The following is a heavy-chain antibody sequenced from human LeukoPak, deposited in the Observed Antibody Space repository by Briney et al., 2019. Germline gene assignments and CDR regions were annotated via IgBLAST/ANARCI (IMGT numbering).Heavy chain of an antibody. J-gene: IGHJ6*03. CDR2: INHSGSS. CDR1: GGSITDYF. CDR3: ARVGDLFGAHRVRGLPPDYYYMDA. D-gene: IGHD3-10*01. Sequence: SETLSLTCALSGGSITDYFYNWVRQPPGKGLEWIGEINHSGSSTYNPSLKSRVIISLDTSKNQFSLKLSSVTAADTAVYYCARVGDLFGAHRVRGLPPDYYYMDAWGKGTTVTVSS. V-gene: IGHV4-34*01.